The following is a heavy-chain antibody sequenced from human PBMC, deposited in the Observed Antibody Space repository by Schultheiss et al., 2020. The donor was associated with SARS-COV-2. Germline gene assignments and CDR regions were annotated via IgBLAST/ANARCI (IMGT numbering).Heavy chain of an antibody. CDR2: IYYSGST. CDR3: ARAERGYSYDNKYYYYMDV. J-gene: IGHJ6*03. D-gene: IGHD5-18*01. Sequence: GSLRLSCAASGFTFSSYTMSWIRQPPGKGLEWIGYIYYSGSTTYSPSLKGRVTISADSSKNHFSLKVTSVSAADTALYYCARAERGYSYDNKYYYYMDVWGTGTAVTVSS. CDR1: GFTFSSYT. V-gene: IGHV4-59*01.